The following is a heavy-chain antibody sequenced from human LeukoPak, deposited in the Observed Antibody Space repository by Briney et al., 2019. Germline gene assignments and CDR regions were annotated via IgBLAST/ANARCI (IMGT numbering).Heavy chain of an antibody. CDR3: AKDHYGDSSLDY. CDR2: IRYDGSNK. V-gene: IGHV3-30*02. J-gene: IGHJ4*02. CDR1: GFTFSSYG. Sequence: GGSLRLSCAASGFTFSSYGMHWVRQAPGKGLEWVAFIRYDGSNKYYADSVKGRFTISRDNSKNTLYLQMNSLRAEDTAVHYCAKDHYGDSSLDYWGQGTLVTVSS. D-gene: IGHD4-17*01.